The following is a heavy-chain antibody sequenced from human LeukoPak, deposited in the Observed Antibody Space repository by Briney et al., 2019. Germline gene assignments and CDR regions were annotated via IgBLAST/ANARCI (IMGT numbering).Heavy chain of an antibody. Sequence: PSETLSLTCAVYGGSFSGYYWSWIRQPPGKGLEWIGEINHSGSTNYNPSLKSRVTISVDTSKNQFSLKLSSVTAADTAAYYCARGRRFGELLFRRTQGWFDPWGQGTLVTVSS. CDR3: ARGRRFGELLFRRTQGWFDP. D-gene: IGHD3-10*01. CDR1: GGSFSGYY. V-gene: IGHV4-34*01. CDR2: INHSGST. J-gene: IGHJ5*02.